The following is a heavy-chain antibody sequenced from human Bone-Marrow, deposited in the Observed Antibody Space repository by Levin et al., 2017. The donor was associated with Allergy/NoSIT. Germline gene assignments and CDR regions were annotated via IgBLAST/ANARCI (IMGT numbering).Heavy chain of an antibody. V-gene: IGHV3-23*01. CDR1: GFTFSSFS. CDR3: AKENWGSFEF. CDR2: VSGSGINT. D-gene: IGHD7-27*01. Sequence: LSLTCVASGFTFSSFSMSWVRQSPGKGLEWVSSVSGSGINTFYGDSVKGRFSISRDNSNNTLSLHMNSLRVEDTARYFCAKENWGSFEFWGQGVLVTVSS. J-gene: IGHJ4*02.